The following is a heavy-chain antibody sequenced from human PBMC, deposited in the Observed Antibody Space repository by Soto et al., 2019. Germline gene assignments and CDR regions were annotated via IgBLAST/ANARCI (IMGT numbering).Heavy chain of an antibody. J-gene: IGHJ6*02. CDR3: ASYHLNSYYYGMDV. CDR2: ISAYNGNT. Sequence: QVQLVQSGAAVKKPGASVKVSCKASGYTFTSYGFSWVRQAPGQGLEWMGWISAYNGNTNYAQKLQGRVTMTTDTSTSTAYMELRSLRSDDTAVYYCASYHLNSYYYGMDVWGQGTTFTVSS. CDR1: GYTFTSYG. V-gene: IGHV1-18*01.